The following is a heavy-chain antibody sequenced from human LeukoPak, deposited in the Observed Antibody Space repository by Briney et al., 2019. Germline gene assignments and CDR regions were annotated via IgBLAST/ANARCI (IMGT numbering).Heavy chain of an antibody. Sequence: KPSETLSLTCTVSGGSISSYYWSWIRQPPGKGLEWLGYIYYSGSTNYNPSLKSRVTISVDTSKNQFSLKLSSVTAADTAVYYCARDAQGLYYFDYWGQGTLVTVSS. CDR3: ARDAQGLYYFDY. V-gene: IGHV4-59*01. J-gene: IGHJ4*02. CDR1: GGSISSYY. CDR2: IYYSGST.